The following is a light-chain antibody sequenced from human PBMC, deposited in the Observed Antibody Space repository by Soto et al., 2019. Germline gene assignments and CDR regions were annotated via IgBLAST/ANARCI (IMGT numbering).Light chain of an antibody. CDR1: QSVSSN. CDR2: GAS. Sequence: EIVMTQSPATLSVSPGERATLSCRASQSVSSNLAWYQQKPGQAPRLLIYGASTRATGIPARFSGSGSGTKFTLTIRSLQSEDFAVYYCLQYNNWPQTFGQGTKVEIK. CDR3: LQYNNWPQT. J-gene: IGKJ1*01. V-gene: IGKV3-15*01.